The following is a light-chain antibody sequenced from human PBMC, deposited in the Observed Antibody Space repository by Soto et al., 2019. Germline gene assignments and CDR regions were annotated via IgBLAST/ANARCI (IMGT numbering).Light chain of an antibody. Sequence: EIVLTQSPGTLSLSPGESATLSCRASQSVSSKYLAWYQQKPGQAPRLLIYGTSSRATGIPDRFSGSGSGTDFTLTINRLEPEDFAVYYCQQYGTSPRYTFGQGTKLEIK. CDR3: QQYGTSPRYT. CDR2: GTS. CDR1: QSVSSKY. J-gene: IGKJ2*01. V-gene: IGKV3-20*01.